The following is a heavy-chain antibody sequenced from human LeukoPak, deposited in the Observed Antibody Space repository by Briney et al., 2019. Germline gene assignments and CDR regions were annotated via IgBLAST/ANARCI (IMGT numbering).Heavy chain of an antibody. Sequence: SETLSLTCAVYGGSFSGYYWSWIRQPPGKGLEWIGSIYYSGSTYYNPSLKSRVTISVDTSKNQFSLKLSSVTAADTAVYYCASRKLGNDYWGQGTLVTVSS. CDR2: IYYSGST. CDR1: GGSFSGYY. J-gene: IGHJ4*02. D-gene: IGHD7-27*01. V-gene: IGHV4-34*01. CDR3: ASRKLGNDY.